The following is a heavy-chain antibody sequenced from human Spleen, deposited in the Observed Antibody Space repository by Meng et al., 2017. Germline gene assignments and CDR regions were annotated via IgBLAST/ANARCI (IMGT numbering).Heavy chain of an antibody. Sequence: GSLKISCAASGFTFSSYDMHWVRQATGKGLEWVSAIGTAGDTYYPGSVKGRFTISRENAKNSLYLQMNSLRAEDTALYFCARRMVRGVSEGYYFDYWGQGTLVTVSS. CDR2: IGTAGDT. J-gene: IGHJ4*02. D-gene: IGHD3-10*01. V-gene: IGHV3-13*01. CDR3: ARRMVRGVSEGYYFDY. CDR1: GFTFSSYD.